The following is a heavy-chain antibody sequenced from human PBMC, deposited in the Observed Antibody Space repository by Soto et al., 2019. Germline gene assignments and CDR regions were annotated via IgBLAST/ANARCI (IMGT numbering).Heavy chain of an antibody. V-gene: IGHV1-18*01. Sequence: QVHLVQSGAEVKKPGASVKVSCKASGYTFTSYGITWLRQAPGQGLEWMGWISAHNGNTDYAQKLQGRVIVTRDTSTSTAYLELRSPRSDDTAVYYCASGRYGDYWGQGALVTVSS. D-gene: IGHD1-26*01. J-gene: IGHJ4*02. CDR3: ASGRYGDY. CDR2: ISAHNGNT. CDR1: GYTFTSYG.